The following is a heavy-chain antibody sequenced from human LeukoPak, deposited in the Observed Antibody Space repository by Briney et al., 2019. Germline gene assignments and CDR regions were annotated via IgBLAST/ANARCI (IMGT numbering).Heavy chain of an antibody. Sequence: PSETLSLTCGVSGVSITTRDCWCWVRQPPGQGLEWIGEICLDGRIHYTPSLKSRISISIDRSKAQFSLNLISVTAADMAIYFCASQGGLRNDFWGQGIVVTVSS. CDR1: GVSITTRDC. J-gene: IGHJ4*02. V-gene: IGHV4-4*02. D-gene: IGHD2-15*01. CDR2: ICLDGRI. CDR3: ASQGGLRNDF.